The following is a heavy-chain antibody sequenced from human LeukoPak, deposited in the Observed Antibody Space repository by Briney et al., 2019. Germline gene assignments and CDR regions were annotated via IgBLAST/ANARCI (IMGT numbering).Heavy chain of an antibody. CDR3: AKVLIWTYGSGNYYKGAFDI. CDR2: ITGRGDAT. Sequence: GGSLRLSCAGSDFSFITYAMSWVRQAPGKGLEWVSTITGRGDATYYADSVKGRFTISRDNSENTLYLHMNSLRAEDTAVYYCAKVLIWTYGSGNYYKGAFDIWGQGTMVTVFS. J-gene: IGHJ3*02. V-gene: IGHV3-23*01. CDR1: DFSFITYA. D-gene: IGHD3-10*01.